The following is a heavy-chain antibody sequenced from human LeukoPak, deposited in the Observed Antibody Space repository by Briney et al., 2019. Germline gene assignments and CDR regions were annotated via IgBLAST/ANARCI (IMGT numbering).Heavy chain of an antibody. CDR1: GGSISSHY. D-gene: IGHD2-15*01. J-gene: IGHJ3*01. V-gene: IGHV4-4*07. CDR3: ARDRKGYGRGAFDV. Sequence: SSETLSLTCTVSGGSISSHYWSWIRQPAGKGLEWIGRIYTSGSTNHNPSLKSRVTMSVDTSKNQFSLKLSSVTAADTAVYYCARDRKGYGRGAFDVWGQGTMVTVSS. CDR2: IYTSGST.